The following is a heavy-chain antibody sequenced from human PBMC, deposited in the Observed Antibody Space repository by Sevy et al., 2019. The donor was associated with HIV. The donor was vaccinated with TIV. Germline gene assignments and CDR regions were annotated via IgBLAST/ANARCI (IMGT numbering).Heavy chain of an antibody. V-gene: IGHV4-4*07. CDR1: GGSISSYY. CDR3: ARGGPPTSSGSYFDS. D-gene: IGHD1-26*01. J-gene: IGHJ4*02. CDR2: IYTSGST. Sequence: SETLSLTCTVSGGSISSYYWNWIRQLAGKGLEWIGRIYTSGSTNYNPSLKSRVTMSVDTSKNQFSLKLSSVTAADTAVYYCARGGPPTSSGSYFDSWGQGTLVTVSS.